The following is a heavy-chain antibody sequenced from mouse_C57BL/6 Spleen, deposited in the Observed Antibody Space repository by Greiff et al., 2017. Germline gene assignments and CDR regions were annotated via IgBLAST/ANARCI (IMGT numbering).Heavy chain of an antibody. D-gene: IGHD2-5*01. V-gene: IGHV1-26*01. J-gene: IGHJ4*01. Sequence: EVQLQQSGPELVKPGASVKISCKASGYTFTDYSMNWVKQSHGKSLEWIGDINPNNGGTSYNQKFKGKATLTVDKSSSTAYMELRSLTSEDSAVYYCARMDYSKGAMDYWGQGTSVTVSS. CDR3: ARMDYSKGAMDY. CDR1: GYTFTDYS. CDR2: INPNNGGT.